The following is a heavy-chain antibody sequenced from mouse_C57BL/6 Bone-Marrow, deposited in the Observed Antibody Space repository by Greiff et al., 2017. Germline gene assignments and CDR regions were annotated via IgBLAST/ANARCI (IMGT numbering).Heavy chain of an antibody. D-gene: IGHD2-3*01. CDR3: ARSGGWLLYYYAMDY. J-gene: IGHJ4*01. Sequence: QVQLQQPGAELVKPGASVKLSCKASGYTFTSYWMHWVKQRPGRGLEWSGRIDPNSGGTKYNEKFKSKATLTVDKPSSTAYMQLSSLTSEDSAVYYCARSGGWLLYYYAMDYWGQGTSVTVSS. CDR2: IDPNSGGT. V-gene: IGHV1-72*01. CDR1: GYTFTSYW.